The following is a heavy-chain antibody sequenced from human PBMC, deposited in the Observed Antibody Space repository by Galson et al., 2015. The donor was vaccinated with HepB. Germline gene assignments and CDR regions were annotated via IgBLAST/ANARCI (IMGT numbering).Heavy chain of an antibody. CDR3: ARQYIAVAGRGAFDI. CDR2: IYYSGST. Sequence: SETLSLTCTVSGGSISSSSYYWGWIRQPPGKGLEWIGSIYYSGSTYYNPSLKSRVTISVDTSKNQFSLKLSSVTAADTAVYYCARQYIAVAGRGAFDIWGQGTMVTVSS. V-gene: IGHV4-39*01. J-gene: IGHJ3*02. CDR1: GGSISSSSYY. D-gene: IGHD6-19*01.